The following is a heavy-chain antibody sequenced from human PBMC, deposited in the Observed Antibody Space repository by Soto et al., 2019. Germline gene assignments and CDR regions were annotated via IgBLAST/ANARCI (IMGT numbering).Heavy chain of an antibody. V-gene: IGHV3-15*01. J-gene: IGHJ4*02. CDR2: IKSKTDGGTT. CDR3: TTYYYDSQGFDY. D-gene: IGHD3-22*01. Sequence: RRLSCAASGFTFSNAWMSWVRQAPGKGLEWVGRIKSKTDGGTTDYAAPVKGRFTISRDDSKNTLYLQMNSLKTEDTAVYYCTTYYYDSQGFDYWGQGTLVTVSS. CDR1: GFTFSNAW.